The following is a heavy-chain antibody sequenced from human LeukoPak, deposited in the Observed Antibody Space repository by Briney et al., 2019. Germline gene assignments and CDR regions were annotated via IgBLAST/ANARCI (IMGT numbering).Heavy chain of an antibody. J-gene: IGHJ4*02. D-gene: IGHD1-26*01. V-gene: IGHV1-18*01. Sequence: ASVKVSCKASGYIFTNYGISWVRQAPGQGLEWMGWISAYNGNTNYAQKLQGRVTMTTDTSTSTAYMEVSNLRSDDTGVYYCARLSGNYPLDYWGQGTLVTVSS. CDR3: ARLSGNYPLDY. CDR2: ISAYNGNT. CDR1: GYIFTNYG.